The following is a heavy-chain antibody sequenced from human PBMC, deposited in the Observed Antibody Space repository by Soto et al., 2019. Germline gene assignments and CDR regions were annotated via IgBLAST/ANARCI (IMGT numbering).Heavy chain of an antibody. Sequence: QVQLQESGPGLVKPSQTLSLTCTVSGDSISSSSYYWSWIRQHPGKGLAWIGYIHYSGNTRYNPSLKSRLTISLATSKNEFPLRLSSLTAADTAVYFCARARVPYSSTWYRYAYYGMDIWGQGTTVTVSS. J-gene: IGHJ6*02. CDR2: IHYSGNT. D-gene: IGHD6-13*01. CDR1: GDSISSSSYY. V-gene: IGHV4-31*03. CDR3: ARARVPYSSTWYRYAYYGMDI.